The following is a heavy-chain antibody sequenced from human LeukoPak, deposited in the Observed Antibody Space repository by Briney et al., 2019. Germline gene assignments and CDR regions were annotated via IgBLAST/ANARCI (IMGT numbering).Heavy chain of an antibody. CDR2: IKEDGSEK. CDR3: ARDWVAGVPFDAFDI. Sequence: GGSLRLSCAASGFSLSSYWMSWVRQAPGKGLEWVANIKEDGSEKYYVDSVKGRFTISRDNAQNSVYLHMNSLTAEDTALYYCARDWVAGVPFDAFDIWGQGTMVSVSS. J-gene: IGHJ3*02. V-gene: IGHV3-7*03. D-gene: IGHD3-10*01. CDR1: GFSLSSYW.